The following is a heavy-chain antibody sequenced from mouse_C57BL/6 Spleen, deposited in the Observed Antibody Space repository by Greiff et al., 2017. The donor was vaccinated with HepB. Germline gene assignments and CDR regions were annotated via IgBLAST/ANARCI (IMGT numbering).Heavy chain of an antibody. CDR2: IDPSDSYT. J-gene: IGHJ3*01. CDR3: ARGGYYGSSPWFAY. Sequence: VQLQQPGAELVMPGASVKLSCKASGYTFTSYWMHWVKQRPGQGLEWIGEIDPSDSYTKYNQKFKGKSTLTVDKSSSTAYMQLSSLTAEDAAVYYCARGGYYGSSPWFAYWGQGTLVTVSA. V-gene: IGHV1-69*01. D-gene: IGHD1-1*01. CDR1: GYTFTSYW.